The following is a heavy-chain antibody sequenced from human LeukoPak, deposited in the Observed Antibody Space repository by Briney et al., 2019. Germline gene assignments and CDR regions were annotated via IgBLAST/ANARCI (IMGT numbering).Heavy chain of an antibody. CDR3: ARRQIDY. Sequence: PSETLSLTCAVYGGSFSGYYWSWTRQPPGKGLEWIGEITHSGSTNYNPSLKSRITISVDTSKNQFSLKLSSVTSADTYVYYCARRQIDYWGQGTLVTVSS. CDR1: GGSFSGYY. J-gene: IGHJ4*02. V-gene: IGHV4-34*01. CDR2: ITHSGST.